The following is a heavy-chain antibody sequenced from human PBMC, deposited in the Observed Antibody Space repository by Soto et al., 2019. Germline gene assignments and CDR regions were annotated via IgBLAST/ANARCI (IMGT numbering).Heavy chain of an antibody. V-gene: IGHV3-23*01. CDR2: ISGSGGST. CDR1: GFTFSSYA. CDR3: AKSGSRGWYEVYYYYGMDG. J-gene: IGHJ6*02. D-gene: IGHD6-19*01. Sequence: GGSLRLSCAASGFTFSSYAMSWVRQAPGKGLEWVSGISGSGGSTYYADSVKGRFTISRDNSKNTLYLQMNSLRAEDTAIYYCAKSGSRGWYEVYYYYGMDGWGQGTTVTVSS.